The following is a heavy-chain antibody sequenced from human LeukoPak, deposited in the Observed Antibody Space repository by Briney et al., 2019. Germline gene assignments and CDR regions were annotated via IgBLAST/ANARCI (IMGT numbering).Heavy chain of an antibody. CDR2: IYHSEST. CDR1: AYSISSGYY. J-gene: IGHJ4*02. Sequence: SETPSLTCIVSAYSISSGYYWGWIRQPPGKGLEWIGSIYHSESTYYNPSLKSRVTILIDTSKNQFSLKLSSVTAADTAIYFCARGKSRGSHIDYWGQGTLVTVSS. D-gene: IGHD1-26*01. CDR3: ARGKSRGSHIDY. V-gene: IGHV4-38-2*02.